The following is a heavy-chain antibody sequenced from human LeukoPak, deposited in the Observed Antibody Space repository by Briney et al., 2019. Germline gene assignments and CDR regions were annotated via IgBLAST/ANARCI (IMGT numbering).Heavy chain of an antibody. CDR3: ARDPASSLDY. J-gene: IGHJ4*02. CDR2: ISPSGSPT. CDR1: WFTVSSNY. Sequence: GGSLRLSCAASWFTVSSNYMSWIRQAPGKGLEWVSYISPSGSPTYYADSVKGRFTISRDNAKNSLYLQMNSLRAEDTAVYYCARDPASSLDYWGQGTLVTVSS. D-gene: IGHD6-25*01. V-gene: IGHV3-11*04.